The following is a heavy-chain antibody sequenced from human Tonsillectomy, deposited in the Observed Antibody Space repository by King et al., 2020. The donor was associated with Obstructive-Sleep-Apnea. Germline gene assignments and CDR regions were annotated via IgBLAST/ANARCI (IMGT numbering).Heavy chain of an antibody. Sequence: VPLQESGPGLVKPSENLSLTCTVSGGSISSYYWSWIRPPPGKGLEWIGYIYYSGSTNYNPSLKSRVTISVDTSKNQFSLKLSSVTAADTAVYYCARDNPTYYDSSGYYHNWFDPWGQGTLVTVSS. CDR1: GGSISSYY. CDR3: ARDNPTYYDSSGYYHNWFDP. D-gene: IGHD3-22*01. V-gene: IGHV4-59*01. J-gene: IGHJ5*02. CDR2: IYYSGST.